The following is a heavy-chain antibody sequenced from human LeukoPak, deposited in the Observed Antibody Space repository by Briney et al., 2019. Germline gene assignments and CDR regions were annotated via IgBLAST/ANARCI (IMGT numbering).Heavy chain of an antibody. Sequence: ASVKVSFKAYGYTLMSHGISWVRQAPGQGLEWMGWISGYSSNTNYAQRLQGRVTMTTDTSTTTAYMELRSLRSDDTAVYYCARATGTWGHDGFDIWGQGTMVTVSS. V-gene: IGHV1-18*01. D-gene: IGHD3-16*01. CDR3: ARATGTWGHDGFDI. CDR1: GYTLMSHG. CDR2: ISGYSSNT. J-gene: IGHJ3*02.